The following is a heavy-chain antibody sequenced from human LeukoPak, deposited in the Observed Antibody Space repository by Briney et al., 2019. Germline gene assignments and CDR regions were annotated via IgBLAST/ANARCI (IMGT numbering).Heavy chain of an antibody. D-gene: IGHD2-2*01. J-gene: IGHJ4*02. V-gene: IGHV3-48*01. CDR1: GFTFSDYS. CDR3: ARGSCRSTSCAFDF. CDR2: ISSSSSSI. Sequence: SGGSLRLSCAASGFTFSDYSMNWVRQAPGKGLEWVSYISSSSSSINYADSVKGRFTVSRDNAKNSLSLQMDSLRAEDTAVYYCARGSCRSTSCAFDFWGQGALVTVSS.